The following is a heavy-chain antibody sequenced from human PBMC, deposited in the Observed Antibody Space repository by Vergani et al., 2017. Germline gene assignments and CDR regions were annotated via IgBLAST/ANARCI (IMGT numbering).Heavy chain of an antibody. CDR3: AEDCDGGLSGGMDV. D-gene: IGHD2-21*01. Sequence: EVQLVESGGGLVQPGGSLRLSCAASGFTFSSYWMSWVRQAPGKGLEWVANIKQDGSEKYYVDSVKGRFTISRDNAKNSLYLQMNSLRAEDTALYYCAEDCDGGLSGGMDVWGQGTTVTVSS. CDR1: GFTFSSYW. V-gene: IGHV3-7*03. J-gene: IGHJ6*02. CDR2: IKQDGSEK.